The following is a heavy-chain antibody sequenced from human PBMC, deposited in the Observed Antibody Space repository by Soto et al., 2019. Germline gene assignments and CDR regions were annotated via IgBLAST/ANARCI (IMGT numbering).Heavy chain of an antibody. CDR3: ARPQTYNKYGEGFYGVDV. V-gene: IGHV4-39*01. CDR2: IYYDGST. Sequence: QLQLQESGPGLVKPSETLSLTCSVSGGSITSNANYWAWFRQPPGRGLEWIGSIYYDGSTYYNPSLKYRATISADTSKNQFSLKVSSVTAADTAVYYCARPQTYNKYGEGFYGVDVWGQGTTVTVSS. CDR1: GGSITSNANY. J-gene: IGHJ6*02. D-gene: IGHD1-20*01.